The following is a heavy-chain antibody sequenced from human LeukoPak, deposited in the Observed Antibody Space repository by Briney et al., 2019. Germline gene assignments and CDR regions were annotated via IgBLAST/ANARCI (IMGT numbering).Heavy chain of an antibody. J-gene: IGHJ6*02. V-gene: IGHV4-59*01. CDR1: GGSISSYY. Sequence: PSETLSLTCTVSGGSISSYYWSWIRQRPGKGLEWIGYIYYTGSTDYNPSLKSRVTISIDTPKNQVSLRVTSVTAADTAVYYCARTGYGRDYYGMDVWGQGTTVTVSS. CDR2: IYYTGST. D-gene: IGHD1-26*01. CDR3: ARTGYGRDYYGMDV.